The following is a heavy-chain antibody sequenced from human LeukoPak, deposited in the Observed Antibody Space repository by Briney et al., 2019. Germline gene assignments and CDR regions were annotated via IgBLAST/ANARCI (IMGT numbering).Heavy chain of an antibody. V-gene: IGHV4-59*08. CDR3: ARHPFSDGFDI. CDR1: GGSISTFY. Sequence: MTSETLSLTCTISGGSISTFYWGWLWQPPGKGLEWIADIFHTGNSNYNPSLKGRVTISVDTSKNQFSLKVNSVTAADTAMYYCARHPFSDGFDIWGQGTMVTVSS. J-gene: IGHJ3*02. CDR2: IFHTGNS.